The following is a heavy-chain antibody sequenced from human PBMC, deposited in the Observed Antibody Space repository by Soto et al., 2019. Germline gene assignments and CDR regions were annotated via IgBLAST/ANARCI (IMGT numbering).Heavy chain of an antibody. D-gene: IGHD3-16*01. CDR3: AKDRRAGGNSAFYFDF. CDR2: ISATGGGT. J-gene: IGHJ4*02. CDR1: GFKFSNYS. V-gene: IGHV3-23*01. Sequence: GGSLRLSCAASGFKFSNYSMSWVRQAPGKGLEWVSLISATGGGTYYADSVKGRFTISRDNSHNTLYLQVHSLTAEDTAVYYCAKDRRAGGNSAFYFDFFGQGAQVTVSS.